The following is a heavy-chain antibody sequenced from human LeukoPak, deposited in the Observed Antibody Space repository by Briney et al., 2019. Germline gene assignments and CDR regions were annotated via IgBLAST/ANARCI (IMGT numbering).Heavy chain of an antibody. Sequence: GASVKVSCKASGYTFTSYGNSWVRQAPGQGLEWMGWISAYNGNTNYAQKLQGRVTMTTDTSTSTAYMELRSLRSDDTALYYCARTYSSGWYGELDYWGQGTLVTVSS. CDR2: ISAYNGNT. V-gene: IGHV1-18*01. D-gene: IGHD6-19*01. CDR3: ARTYSSGWYGELDY. J-gene: IGHJ4*02. CDR1: GYTFTSYG.